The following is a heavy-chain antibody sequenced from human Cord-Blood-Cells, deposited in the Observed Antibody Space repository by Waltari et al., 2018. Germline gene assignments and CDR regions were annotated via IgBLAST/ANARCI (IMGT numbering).Heavy chain of an antibody. CDR1: GFTFSNPW. J-gene: IGHJ1*01. CDR2: IKSKTEGGTT. Sequence: EVQLVESGGGLVKPGGSIRLSCAASGFTFSNPWMSWVRPAPGKGVEWVGRIKSKTEGGTTDYAAPVKGRFTISRNESNNTLYLQMNSLKTEDTAVYYCTTVLYCGGDCYEYFQHWGQGTLVTVSS. CDR3: TTVLYCGGDCYEYFQH. D-gene: IGHD2-21*01. V-gene: IGHV3-15*01.